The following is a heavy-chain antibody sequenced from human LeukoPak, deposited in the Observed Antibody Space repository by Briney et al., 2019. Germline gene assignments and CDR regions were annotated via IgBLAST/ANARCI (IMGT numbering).Heavy chain of an antibody. Sequence: PSETLSLTCTVSDGSISASSYYWGWIRQPPGKGLEWIGSIFYSGSTYYNPSLTSRVTISVDTSKNQFSLSLSSVTAADTAVYYCAKITWIQLWLPFDYWGQGTLVTVSS. CDR3: AKITWIQLWLPFDY. CDR1: DGSISASSYY. J-gene: IGHJ4*02. CDR2: IFYSGST. D-gene: IGHD5-18*01. V-gene: IGHV4-39*01.